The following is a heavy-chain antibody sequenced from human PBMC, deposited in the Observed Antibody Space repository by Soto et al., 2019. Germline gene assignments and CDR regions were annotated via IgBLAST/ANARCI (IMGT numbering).Heavy chain of an antibody. CDR1: GGSISSYY. Sequence: SETLSLTCTVSGGSISSYYWSWIRQPPGKGLEWIGYIYYSGSTNYNPSLKSRVTISVDTSKNQFSLKLSSVTAADTAVYYCARDDFPPLGRSDAFDIWGQGTMVTVSS. D-gene: IGHD3-3*01. CDR2: IYYSGST. CDR3: ARDDFPPLGRSDAFDI. V-gene: IGHV4-59*01. J-gene: IGHJ3*02.